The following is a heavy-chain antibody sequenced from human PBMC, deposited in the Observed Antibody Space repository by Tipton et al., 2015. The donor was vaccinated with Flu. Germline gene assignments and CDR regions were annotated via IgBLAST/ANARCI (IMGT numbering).Heavy chain of an antibody. CDR1: GFSITGRFH. CDR3: VRHKYHENSAAGDVLDV. Sequence: TLSLTCSVSGFSITGRFHWGWIRQSPGEGLQWIGSISPGGYTYYSPSLQSRITISIDSSRTQFSLRLTSVTASDTATYYCVRHKYHENSAAGDVLDVWGRGTMVTVSS. D-gene: IGHD2-2*01. V-gene: IGHV4-38-2*01. J-gene: IGHJ3*01. CDR2: ISPGGYT.